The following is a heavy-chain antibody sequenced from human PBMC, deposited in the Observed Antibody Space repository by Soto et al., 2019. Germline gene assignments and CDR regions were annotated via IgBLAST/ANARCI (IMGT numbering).Heavy chain of an antibody. V-gene: IGHV4-31*03. CDR2: IYYSGST. Sequence: PSETLSLTCTVSGGSISSGGYYWSWIRQSPGKGLEWIGYIYYSGSTNYNPSLKSRVTISVDTSKNQFSLKLSSVTAADTAVYYCARGRANPVKEWFDPWGQGTLVTVSS. CDR3: ARGRANPVKEWFDP. J-gene: IGHJ5*02. CDR1: GGSISSGGYY.